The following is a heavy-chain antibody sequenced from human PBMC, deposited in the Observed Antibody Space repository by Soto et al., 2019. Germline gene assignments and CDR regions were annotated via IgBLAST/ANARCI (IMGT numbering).Heavy chain of an antibody. J-gene: IGHJ4*02. Sequence: GGSLRLSCAASGFTFSSYAMTWVRQAPGKGLEYVSSFTGSGAGTVYADSVKGRFTISRDNSKNSLYLQLNSLRAEDTAVYFCAKDPNGDYVGAFDSWGQGSLVTVSS. CDR1: GFTFSSYA. CDR2: FTGSGAGT. D-gene: IGHD4-17*01. CDR3: AKDPNGDYVGAFDS. V-gene: IGHV3-23*01.